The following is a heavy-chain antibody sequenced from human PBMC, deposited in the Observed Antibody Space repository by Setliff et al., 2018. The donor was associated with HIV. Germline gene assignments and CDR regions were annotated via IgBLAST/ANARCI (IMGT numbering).Heavy chain of an antibody. CDR2: IHYSGSI. J-gene: IGHJ4*02. CDR3: ARAYYDSVWGSHRYRFYYFDY. Sequence: PSETLSLTCTVSGGSISSGHYYWSWIRQPAGKGLEWIGHIHYSGSIYCNPSLKSRVTISVDTSKNQFSLKLSPVTAADTAVYYCARAYYDSVWGSHRYRFYYFDYWGQGSLVTVSS. D-gene: IGHD3-16*02. V-gene: IGHV4-30-4*08. CDR1: GGSISSGHYY.